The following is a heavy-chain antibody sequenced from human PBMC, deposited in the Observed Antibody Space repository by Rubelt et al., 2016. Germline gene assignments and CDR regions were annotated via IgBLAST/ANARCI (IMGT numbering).Heavy chain of an antibody. Sequence: QVQLVQSGAEVKKPGASVKVSCKASGYTFTSYGISWVRQAPGQGLEWMGWISAYNDNTNYAQKLQGRVTLTTDTATSTAYMELRGLRSDDTAVYYCARVMITFGGVIEVGWFDPWGQGTLVTVSS. D-gene: IGHD3-16*02. V-gene: IGHV1-18*01. J-gene: IGHJ5*02. CDR2: ISAYNDNT. CDR1: GYTFTSYG. CDR3: ARVMITFGGVIEVGWFDP.